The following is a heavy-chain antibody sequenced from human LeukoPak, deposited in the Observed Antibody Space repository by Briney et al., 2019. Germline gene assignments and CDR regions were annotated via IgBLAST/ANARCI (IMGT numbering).Heavy chain of an antibody. Sequence: PGGSLRLSCAASGFSFSNYWMCWVHQAPGKGLVCVSRINSDGSTTTYADSVKGRFTISGDNAKNTLYLQMNSLRAEDSALYYCARIRESLGLGAFDIWGQGTMVTVSS. CDR3: ARIRESLGLGAFDI. CDR2: INSDGSTT. D-gene: IGHD7-27*01. V-gene: IGHV3-74*03. CDR1: GFSFSNYW. J-gene: IGHJ3*02.